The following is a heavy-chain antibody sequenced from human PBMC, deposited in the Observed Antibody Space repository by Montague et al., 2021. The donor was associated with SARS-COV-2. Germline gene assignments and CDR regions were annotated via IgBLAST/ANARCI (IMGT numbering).Heavy chain of an antibody. CDR1: GDSVAVDRLG. Sequence: CAISGDSVAVDRLGCSWDEHTSSLQLRQYLITRYLSEWNNDYAVSVKSRITINPDTSKNQISLQLNSVTPEDTAVYYCARTSASSDYWGQGTLVTVSS. CDR2: TRYLSEWNN. J-gene: IGHJ4*02. CDR3: ARTSASSDY. D-gene: IGHD1-26*01. V-gene: IGHV6-1*01.